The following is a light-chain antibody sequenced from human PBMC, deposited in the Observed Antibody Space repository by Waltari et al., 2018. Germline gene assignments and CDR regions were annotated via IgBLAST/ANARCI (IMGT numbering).Light chain of an antibody. J-gene: IGKJ2*01. CDR2: DAT. CDR3: KHYANLPPFT. Sequence: DILMTQSPSSLSASVGARVTITCQASQDISNYLNWYQHKPGKAPKLLIYDATRLETGVSSTFSGSGSGTHFTFAIPSLQPEDLATYYCKHYANLPPFTFGHGTKVEIK. V-gene: IGKV1-33*01. CDR1: QDISNY.